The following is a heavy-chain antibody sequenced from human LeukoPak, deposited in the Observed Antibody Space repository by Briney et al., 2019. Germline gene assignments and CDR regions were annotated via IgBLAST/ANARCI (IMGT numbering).Heavy chain of an antibody. Sequence: GGSLRLSCAASGFTFSNAWMSWDRQAPGKGLEWVGRIKSKTDGGTTDYAAPVKGRFTISRDDSKNTLYLQMNSLKTEDTAVYYCTTKGCSGTSCAPFDYWGQGTLVTVSS. CDR2: IKSKTDGGTT. CDR3: TTKGCSGTSCAPFDY. D-gene: IGHD2-2*01. J-gene: IGHJ4*02. CDR1: GFTFSNAW. V-gene: IGHV3-15*01.